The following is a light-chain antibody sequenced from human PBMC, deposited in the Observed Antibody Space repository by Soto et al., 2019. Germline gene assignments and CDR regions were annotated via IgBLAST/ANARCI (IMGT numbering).Light chain of an antibody. Sequence: QSALTKPASVTGSPGGSITISCTGTSSDVGGYNYVSWYQHHPGKVPKPLIFDVSNRPSGVSSRFSGSKSGNTASLTISGLQAEDEADYYCSSYRSGSTLYVFGTGTKVTVL. V-gene: IGLV2-14*03. CDR1: SSDVGGYNY. CDR2: DVS. J-gene: IGLJ1*01. CDR3: SSYRSGSTLYV.